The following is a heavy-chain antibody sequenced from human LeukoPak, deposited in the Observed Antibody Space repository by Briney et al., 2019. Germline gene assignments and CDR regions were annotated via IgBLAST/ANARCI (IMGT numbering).Heavy chain of an antibody. J-gene: IGHJ4*02. D-gene: IGHD6-19*01. Sequence: PGGSLRLSCSASGFAFSSNAMHWVRQAPGRGLEWLAVIAYDGSNEDHADSVRGRFTISRDNSKNTLFLQMNSLRPEDTAIYYCARDLVYSSGWYAGELDHWGLGTLAIVSS. CDR2: IAYDGSNE. CDR3: ARDLVYSSGWYAGELDH. CDR1: GFAFSSNA. V-gene: IGHV3-30*03.